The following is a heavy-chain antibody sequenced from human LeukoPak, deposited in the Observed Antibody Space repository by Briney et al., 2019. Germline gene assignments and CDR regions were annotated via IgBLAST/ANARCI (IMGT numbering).Heavy chain of an antibody. CDR1: GGSISSGSYY. CDR2: IYTSGST. D-gene: IGHD6-13*01. J-gene: IGHJ4*02. Sequence: PSQTLSLTCTVSGGSISSGSYYWSWIRQPAGKGLEWIGRIYTSGSTNYNPSLKSRVTISVDTSKNQFSLKLSSVTAADTAVYYCARTLPTGTAAGTSDYWGQGTLVTVSS. V-gene: IGHV4-61*02. CDR3: ARTLPTGTAAGTSDY.